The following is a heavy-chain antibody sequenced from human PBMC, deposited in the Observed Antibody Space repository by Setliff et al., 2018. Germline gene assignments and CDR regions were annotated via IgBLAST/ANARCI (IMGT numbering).Heavy chain of an antibody. CDR1: GYTFTGYY. V-gene: IGHV1-2*06. Sequence: ASVKVSCKASGYTFTGYYMHWVRQAPGQGLEWMGRINPNSGGTNYAQKFQGRVTMTWDTSISTAYMELSRLRSDDTAVYYCARGAPGWELLSWFDPWVPETLLVTVSS. CDR2: INPNSGGT. CDR3: ARGAPGWELLSWFDP. J-gene: IGHJ5*02. D-gene: IGHD1-26*01.